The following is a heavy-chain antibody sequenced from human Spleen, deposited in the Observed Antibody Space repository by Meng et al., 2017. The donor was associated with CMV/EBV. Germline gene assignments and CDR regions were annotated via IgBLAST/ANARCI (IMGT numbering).Heavy chain of an antibody. J-gene: IGHJ4*02. CDR2: IYYSGST. CDR3: ARDLTEGYNWNYFDY. V-gene: IGHV4-39*07. D-gene: IGHD1-20*01. Sequence: SETLSLTCTVSGDSISSSSYYWGWIRQPPGKGLEWIGSIYYSGSTYYNPSLKSRVTISVDTSKNQFSLKLSSVTAADTAVYYCARDLTEGYNWNYFDYWGQGTLVTVSS. CDR1: GDSISSSSYY.